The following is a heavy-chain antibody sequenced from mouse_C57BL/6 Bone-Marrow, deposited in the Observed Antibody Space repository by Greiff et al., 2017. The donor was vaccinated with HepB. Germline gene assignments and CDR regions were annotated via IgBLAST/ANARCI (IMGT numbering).Heavy chain of an antibody. CDR1: GFNIKDDY. CDR3: TTKYYAMDY. CDR2: IHPENGDT. J-gene: IGHJ4*01. Sequence: EVQLQQSGAELVRPGASVKLSCTASGFNIKDDYMHWVKQRPEQGLEWIGWIHPENGDTEYASKFQGKATITADTSSNTAYLQLSSLTSEDTAVYYCTTKYYAMDYWGQGTSVTVSS. V-gene: IGHV14-4*01.